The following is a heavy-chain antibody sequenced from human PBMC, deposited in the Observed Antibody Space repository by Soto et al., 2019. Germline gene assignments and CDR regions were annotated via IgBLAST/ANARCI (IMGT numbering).Heavy chain of an antibody. CDR1: GGTFSSYA. D-gene: IGHD4-17*01. CDR2: IIPIFGTA. CDR3: ARDDYGGPKRGPLRFDY. J-gene: IGHJ4*02. Sequence: QVQLVQSGAEVKKPGSSVKVSCKASGGTFSSYAISWVRQAPGQGLEWMGGIIPIFGTANYAQKFQGRVTITADETTSTAYMELSSLRSEDTAVYYCARDDYGGPKRGPLRFDYWGQGTLVTVSS. V-gene: IGHV1-69*01.